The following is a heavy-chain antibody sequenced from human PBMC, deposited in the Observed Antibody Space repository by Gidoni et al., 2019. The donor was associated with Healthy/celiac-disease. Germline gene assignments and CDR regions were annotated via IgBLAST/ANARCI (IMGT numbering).Heavy chain of an antibody. CDR1: GGFFSGYY. V-gene: IGHV4-34*01. CDR3: ARVYCSSTSCWLRYMDV. Sequence: QVQLQQWGAGLLKPSETLSLTCAVYGGFFSGYYWSWIRQPPGKGLEWIGELNHSGSTNYNPSLKSRVTISVDTSKNQFSLKLSSVTAADTAVYYCARVYCSSTSCWLRYMDVWGKGTTVTVSS. J-gene: IGHJ6*03. D-gene: IGHD2-2*01. CDR2: LNHSGST.